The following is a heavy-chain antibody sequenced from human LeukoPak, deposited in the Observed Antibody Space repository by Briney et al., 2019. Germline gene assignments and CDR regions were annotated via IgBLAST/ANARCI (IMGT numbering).Heavy chain of an antibody. CDR2: ISEKGDSI. V-gene: IGHV3-11*01. CDR3: ARDRSGYQYNWFDP. D-gene: IGHD3-22*01. CDR1: GFTFSDFY. Sequence: TGGSLRLSCAASGFTFSDFYMTWIRQAPGKGLEWLSFISEKGDSIYYADSVRGRFIISRDNAKNLLYLQMNSLRPEDTAIYYCARDRSGYQYNWFDPWGQGTLVTVSS. J-gene: IGHJ5*02.